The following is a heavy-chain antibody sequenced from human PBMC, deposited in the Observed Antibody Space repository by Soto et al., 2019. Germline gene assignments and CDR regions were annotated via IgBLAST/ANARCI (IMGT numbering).Heavy chain of an antibody. CDR1: GGSISSYY. J-gene: IGHJ6*02. D-gene: IGHD3-16*01. V-gene: IGHV4-4*07. CDR3: ARCGLDYGMDV. CDR2: FYPTGKT. Sequence: QVQLQESGPGLVKPSETLSLTCTVSGGSISSYYWCWTRQPAGKGLEWIGRFYPTGKTNYNPSLQSRLTMSADTSTNQFSLNLTSVTAADPAVYYCARCGLDYGMDVWGQGTTVTVSS.